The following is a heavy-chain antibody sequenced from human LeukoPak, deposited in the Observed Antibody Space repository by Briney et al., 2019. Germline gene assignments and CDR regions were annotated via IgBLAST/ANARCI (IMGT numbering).Heavy chain of an antibody. D-gene: IGHD3-9*01. CDR1: GGSISSGGYY. CDR2: IYYSGST. Sequence: PSETLSLTCTVSGGSISSGGYYWSWIRQHPGKGLEWIGYIYYSGSTYYNPSLKSRVTISVDTSKNQFSLKLSSVTAADTAVYYCASQGVDILTGFDIWGQGTMVTVSS. V-gene: IGHV4-31*03. CDR3: ASQGVDILTGFDI. J-gene: IGHJ3*02.